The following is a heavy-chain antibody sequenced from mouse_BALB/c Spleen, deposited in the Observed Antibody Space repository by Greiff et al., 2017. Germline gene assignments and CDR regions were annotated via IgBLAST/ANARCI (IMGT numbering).Heavy chain of an antibody. CDR2: ISSGGST. CDR3: ARGRYYGSTDY. D-gene: IGHD1-1*01. V-gene: IGHV5-6-5*01. J-gene: IGHJ2*01. CDR1: GFTFSSYA. Sequence: EVQGVESGGGLVKPGGSLKLSCAASGFTFSSYAMSWVRQTPEKRLEWVASISSGGSTYYPDSVKGRFTISRDNARNILYLQMSSLRSEDTAMYYCARGRYYGSTDYWGQGTTLTVSS.